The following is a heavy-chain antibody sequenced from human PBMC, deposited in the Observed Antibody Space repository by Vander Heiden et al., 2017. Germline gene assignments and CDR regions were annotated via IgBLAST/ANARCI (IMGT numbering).Heavy chain of an antibody. CDR3: AKGGHIPLDY. J-gene: IGHJ4*02. CDR1: GFTFSSYG. V-gene: IGHV3-30*18. D-gene: IGHD2-21*01. Sequence: QVQLVESGGGVVQPGRSLRLSCAASGFTFSSYGMHWVRQAPGKGLEWVAVISYDGRKKDDADSVKGRFTISRDNSKNTLYMKMKSLRAEDTAVYYGAKGGHIPLDYWGQGTLVTVSS. CDR2: ISYDGRKK.